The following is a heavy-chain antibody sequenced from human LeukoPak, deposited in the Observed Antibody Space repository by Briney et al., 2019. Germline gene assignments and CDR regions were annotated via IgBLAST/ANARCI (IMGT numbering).Heavy chain of an antibody. CDR3: ARDDCTNGVCYGGFDY. D-gene: IGHD2-8*01. V-gene: IGHV1-69*05. CDR1: GGRFSSYA. J-gene: IGHJ4*02. CDR2: SIPIFGTA. Sequence: LVKVCCKSSGGRFSSYAISWVRQAPGQGRGWVGGSIPIFGTANYAQKFQGNVTITTDESTSTAHMELSSLRSEDPAVYYCARDDCTNGVCYGGFDYWGQGTLVTGSS.